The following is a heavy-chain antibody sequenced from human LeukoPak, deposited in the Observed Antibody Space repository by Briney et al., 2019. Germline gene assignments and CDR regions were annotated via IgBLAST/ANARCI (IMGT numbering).Heavy chain of an antibody. CDR3: ARDRAPRTIFRGVIMFDY. J-gene: IGHJ4*02. V-gene: IGHV3-48*03. D-gene: IGHD3-3*01. CDR1: GFTFSSYE. Sequence: QPGGSLRLSCAASGFTFSSYEMNWVRQAPGKGLEWVSYISSSGSTIYYADSVKGRFTISRDNAKNSLYLQMNSLRAEDTAVYYCARDRAPRTIFRGVIMFDYGGQGTLVTVSS. CDR2: ISSSGSTI.